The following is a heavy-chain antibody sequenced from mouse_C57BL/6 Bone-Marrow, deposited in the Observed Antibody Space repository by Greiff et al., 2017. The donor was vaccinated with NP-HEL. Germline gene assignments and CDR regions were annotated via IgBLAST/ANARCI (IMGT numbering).Heavy chain of an antibody. Sequence: VMLVESGAELARPGASVKLSCKASGYTFTTYGISWVKQRTGQGLEWIGEIYPRSGNTYYNEKFKGKATLTADKSSSTAYMELRSLTSEDSAVYFCARGRCYFDYWGQGTTLTVSS. D-gene: IGHD1-1*01. CDR1: GYTFTTYG. CDR3: ARGRCYFDY. CDR2: IYPRSGNT. J-gene: IGHJ2*01. V-gene: IGHV1-81*01.